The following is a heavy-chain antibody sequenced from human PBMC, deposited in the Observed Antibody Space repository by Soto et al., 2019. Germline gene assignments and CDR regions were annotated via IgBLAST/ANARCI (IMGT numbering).Heavy chain of an antibody. Sequence: VQLMQSGAEVKQPGSSVKVSCKASGGTFSSHSLNWVRQAPGQGLEWMGGIITLFGKANYAQNFQGRVTIAADQSTSTAYMELNSLRSDDTAVYYCAREVGYGDFSAALRDWGQGTLVTVSS. CDR2: IITLFGKA. CDR1: GGTFSSHS. J-gene: IGHJ4*02. D-gene: IGHD4-17*01. CDR3: AREVGYGDFSAALRD. V-gene: IGHV1-69*01.